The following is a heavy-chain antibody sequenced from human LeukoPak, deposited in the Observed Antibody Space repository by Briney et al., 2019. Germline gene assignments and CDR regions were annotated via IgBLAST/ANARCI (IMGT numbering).Heavy chain of an antibody. V-gene: IGHV3-23*01. CDR2: ISGSGGST. CDR1: GFTFSRYC. J-gene: IGHJ4*02. Sequence: GGSLRLSCAASGFTFSRYCMTWVRQAPGKGLEWVSAISGSGGSTYYADSVKGRFTISRDNSKNTLYLQMNSLRAEDTAVYYCAKDQAAAGLAYFDYWGQGTLVTVSS. D-gene: IGHD6-13*01. CDR3: AKDQAAAGLAYFDY.